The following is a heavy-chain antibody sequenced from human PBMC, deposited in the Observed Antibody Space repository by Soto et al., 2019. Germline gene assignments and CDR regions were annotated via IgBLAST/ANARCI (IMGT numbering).Heavy chain of an antibody. V-gene: IGHV4-34*01. CDR3: ARAVDPVGGSYSSSWYEGETYFAY. CDR2: INHSGST. J-gene: IGHJ4*02. Sequence: SETLSLTCAVYGGSFSGYYWSWIRQPPGKGLEWIGEINHSGSTNYNPSLKSRVTISVDTSKNQFSLKLSSVTAADTAVYYCARAVDPVGGSYSSSWYEGETYFAYWGQGTLVTVSS. D-gene: IGHD6-13*01. CDR1: GGSFSGYY.